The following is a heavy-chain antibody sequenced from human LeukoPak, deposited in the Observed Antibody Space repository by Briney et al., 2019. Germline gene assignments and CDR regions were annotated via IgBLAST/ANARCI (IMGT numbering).Heavy chain of an antibody. D-gene: IGHD1-1*01. Sequence: SETLSLTCTVSGGSISSYYWSWMRQPPGKGLEWIGYIYYSGSTNYNPSLKSRVTISVDTSKNQFSLKLSSVTAADTAVYYCARESGTLDYYYYYYMDVWGKGTTVTV. CDR3: ARESGTLDYYYYYYMDV. J-gene: IGHJ6*03. CDR2: IYYSGST. CDR1: GGSISSYY. V-gene: IGHV4-59*01.